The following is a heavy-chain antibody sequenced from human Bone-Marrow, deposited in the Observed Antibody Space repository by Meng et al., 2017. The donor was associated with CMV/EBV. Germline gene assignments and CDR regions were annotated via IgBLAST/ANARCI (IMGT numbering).Heavy chain of an antibody. D-gene: IGHD6-13*01. Sequence: AAAGLTFSSYGMHWVRQAPGKGLEWVAVIWYDGSKKYYADSVKGRFTISRDNSKNTLYLQMNSLRAEDTALYYCAKDQAAAGDAFDIWGQGTMVTVS. V-gene: IGHV3-33*06. CDR3: AKDQAAAGDAFDI. CDR2: IWYDGSKK. J-gene: IGHJ3*02. CDR1: GLTFSSYG.